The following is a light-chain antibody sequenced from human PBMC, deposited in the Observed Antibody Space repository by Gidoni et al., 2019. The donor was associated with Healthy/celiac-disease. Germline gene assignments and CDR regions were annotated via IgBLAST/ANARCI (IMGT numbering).Light chain of an antibody. CDR2: AAS. CDR1: QGISSY. V-gene: IGKV1-9*01. CDR3: QQLNSYF. J-gene: IGKJ3*01. Sequence: DIQLTQSPSFLSASVGDRVTITCRASQGISSYLAWYQQKPGKAPKLLIYAASTLQSGVPSRFSGSGSGTEFTLTISSLQPEYFATYYCQQLNSYFFGPGTKVDIK.